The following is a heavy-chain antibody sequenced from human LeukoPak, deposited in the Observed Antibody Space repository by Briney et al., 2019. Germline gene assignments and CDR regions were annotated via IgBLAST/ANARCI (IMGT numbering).Heavy chain of an antibody. CDR1: GFTFSNAW. CDR2: IKSKTDGGTT. CDR3: TSDLWIQLWSYFDY. J-gene: IGHJ4*02. V-gene: IGHV3-15*01. D-gene: IGHD5-18*01. Sequence: GGSLRLSCAASGFTFSNAWMSWVRQAPGKGLEWVGRIKSKTDGGTTDYAAPVKGRFTISRDDSKNTLYLQMNSLKTEDTAVYYCTSDLWIQLWSYFDYWGQGTLVTVSS.